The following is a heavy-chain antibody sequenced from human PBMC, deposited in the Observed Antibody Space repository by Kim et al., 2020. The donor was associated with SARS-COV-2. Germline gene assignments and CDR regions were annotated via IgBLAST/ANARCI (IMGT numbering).Heavy chain of an antibody. D-gene: IGHD6-19*01. Sequence: SQTLSLTCAISGDSVSSNSAAWNWIGQSPSRGLEWLGRTYYRSKWYNDYAVSVKSRITINPDTSKNQFSLHLNSVTPEDTAVYYCARDLKEAGHYYYYGMDVWGQGTTVTVSS. CDR2: TYYRSKWYN. V-gene: IGHV6-1*01. CDR3: ARDLKEAGHYYYYGMDV. CDR1: GDSVSSNSAA. J-gene: IGHJ6*02.